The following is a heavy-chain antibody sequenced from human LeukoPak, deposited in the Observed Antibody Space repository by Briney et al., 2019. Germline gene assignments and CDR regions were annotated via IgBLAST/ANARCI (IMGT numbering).Heavy chain of an antibody. CDR2: ISYDGSNV. CDR1: GFIFNGYS. CDR3: SSEGSLYYYDF. D-gene: IGHD2-8*01. J-gene: IGHJ4*02. Sequence: GGPLRLSCAASGFIFNGYSMHWIRPAPGKGLDWVAVISYDGSNVYYEDSVKGRFTISRDNYMYTVDLQINSLSPDDTAVYYCSSEGSLYYYDFWGKGTLVTVSS. V-gene: IGHV3-30*03.